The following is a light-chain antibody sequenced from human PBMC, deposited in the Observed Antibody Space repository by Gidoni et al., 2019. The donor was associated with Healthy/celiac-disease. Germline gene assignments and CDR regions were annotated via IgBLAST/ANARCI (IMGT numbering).Light chain of an antibody. CDR1: QDISNY. CDR3: QQYDNLHRD. V-gene: IGKV1-33*01. J-gene: IGKJ3*01. Sequence: DIHMTQSPSSLSASVGDRVTITCQASQDISNYLNWYHQKPGKAPKLLIYDASNLETGVPSRFSGSGSGTDFTLTISSMQPEDIATYYCQQYDNLHRDFGPGTKVDIK. CDR2: DAS.